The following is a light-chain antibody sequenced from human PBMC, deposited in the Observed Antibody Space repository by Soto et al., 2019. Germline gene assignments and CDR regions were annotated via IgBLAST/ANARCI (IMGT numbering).Light chain of an antibody. CDR3: SSYTSSGKYV. CDR1: SSDVGGYNY. J-gene: IGLJ1*01. CDR2: DVS. V-gene: IGLV2-14*01. Sequence: QSALTQPASVSGSPGQSITISCTGTSSDVGGYNYVSWYQQHPGKAPKLLIYDVSNRPSGVSNRFSGSKSGNTASLTISVLQAEDEADYYCSSYTSSGKYVFGTGTKVTVL.